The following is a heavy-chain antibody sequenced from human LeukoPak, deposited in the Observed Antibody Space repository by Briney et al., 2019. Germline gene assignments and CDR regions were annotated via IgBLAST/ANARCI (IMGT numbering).Heavy chain of an antibody. CDR2: ISYDGSNK. Sequence: GGSLRLSCAASGFTFSSYAMHWVRQAPGKGLEGVAVISYDGSNKYYADSVKGRFTISRDNSKNTLYLQMNSLRAEDTAVYYCARAMAVAGTAFDYWGQGTLVTVSS. CDR3: ARAMAVAGTAFDY. CDR1: GFTFSSYA. V-gene: IGHV3-30-3*01. D-gene: IGHD6-19*01. J-gene: IGHJ4*02.